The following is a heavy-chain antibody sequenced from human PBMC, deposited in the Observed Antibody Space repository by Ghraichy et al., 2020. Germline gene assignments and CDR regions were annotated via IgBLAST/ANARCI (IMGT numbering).Heavy chain of an antibody. J-gene: IGHJ4*02. V-gene: IGHV3-21*01. D-gene: IGHD3-22*01. CDR1: GFTFRSYS. CDR3: ARNLHYYDSSGPNDY. CDR2: ISSSSSYI. Sequence: GGSLRLSCAASGFTFRSYSMNWVRQAPGKGLEWVSSISSSSSYIYYADSVKGRFTISRDNAKNSLYLQMNSLRAEDTAVYYCARNLHYYDSSGPNDYWGQGTLVTVSS.